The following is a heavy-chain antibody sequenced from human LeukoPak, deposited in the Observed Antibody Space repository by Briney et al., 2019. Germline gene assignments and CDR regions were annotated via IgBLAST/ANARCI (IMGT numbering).Heavy chain of an antibody. CDR3: ARSDCSSTSCWQAWFDP. D-gene: IGHD2-2*01. V-gene: IGHV4-31*01. CDR1: GGSISSGGYY. CDR2: IYYNGNT. J-gene: IGHJ5*02. Sequence: ASEALSLTCTVSGGSISSGGYYWSWIRQHPGKGLEWIGSIYYNGNTYYNPSLKSQVTVSVDTSRTQFSLRLSSVTAADTAVYYCARSDCSSTSCWQAWFDPWGQGTLVTVSS.